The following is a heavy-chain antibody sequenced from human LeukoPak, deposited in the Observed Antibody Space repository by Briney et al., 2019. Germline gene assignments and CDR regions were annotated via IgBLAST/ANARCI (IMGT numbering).Heavy chain of an antibody. CDR3: ARGVRYSSGWYGEYYFDY. V-gene: IGHV4-39*01. CDR2: IYYRGST. D-gene: IGHD6-19*01. CDR1: GDSISSSSYY. Sequence: PSETLSLTCTVSGDSISSSSYYWGWIRQPPGKGLEWIGSIYYRGSTYYNPPLKSRVTISVDTSKNQFSLKLSSVTAADTAVYYCARGVRYSSGWYGEYYFDYWGQGTLVTVSS. J-gene: IGHJ4*02.